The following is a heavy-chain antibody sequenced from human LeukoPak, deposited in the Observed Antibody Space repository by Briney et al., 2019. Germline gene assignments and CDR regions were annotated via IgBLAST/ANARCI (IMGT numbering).Heavy chain of an antibody. V-gene: IGHV3-23*01. CDR1: GFTFSSYA. Sequence: GGSLRLSCAASGFTFSSYAMSWVRQAPGKGLEWVSAISGSGGSTYYADSVKGRFTISRDNSKNTLYLQMNSLRAEDTAVYYCAKANIVVVVAALVGFDYWGQGTLVTVSS. CDR2: ISGSGGST. J-gene: IGHJ4*02. D-gene: IGHD2-15*01. CDR3: AKANIVVVVAALVGFDY.